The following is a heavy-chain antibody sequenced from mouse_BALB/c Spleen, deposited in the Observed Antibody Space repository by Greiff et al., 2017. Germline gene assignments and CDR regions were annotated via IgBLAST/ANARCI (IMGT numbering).Heavy chain of an antibody. V-gene: IGHV5-17*02. CDR2: ISSGSSTI. J-gene: IGHJ2*01. CDR1: GFTFSSFG. Sequence: EVKLVESGGGLVQPGGSRTLSCAASGFTFSSFGMHWVRQAPEKGLEWVAYISSGSSTIYYADTVKGRFTISRDNPKNTLFLQMTSLRSEDTAMYYCARYGGSSYFDYWGQGTTLTVSS. D-gene: IGHD1-1*01. CDR3: ARYGGSSYFDY.